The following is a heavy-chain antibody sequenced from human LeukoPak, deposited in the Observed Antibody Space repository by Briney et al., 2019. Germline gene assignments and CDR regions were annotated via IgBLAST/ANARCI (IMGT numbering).Heavy chain of an antibody. J-gene: IGHJ3*01. CDR3: ARVAVVNDAFDV. Sequence: ASVKVSCKASGGTFISYAISWVRQAPGQGLEWMGGIIPIFGTANYAQKFQGRVTITADKSTSTAYMELSSLRSEDTAVYYCARVAVVNDAFDVWGQGTMVTVSS. D-gene: IGHD6-19*01. V-gene: IGHV1-69*06. CDR1: GGTFISYA. CDR2: IIPIFGTA.